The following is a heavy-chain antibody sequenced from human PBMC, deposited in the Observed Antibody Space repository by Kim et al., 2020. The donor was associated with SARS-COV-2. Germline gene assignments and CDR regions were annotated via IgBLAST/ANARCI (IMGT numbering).Heavy chain of an antibody. CDR2: IYYTGST. CDR3: ARASSNWGYAFDI. Sequence: SETLSLTCTVSGGSISSYYWNWIRQPPGKGLEWIVYIYYTGSTSYNPSLKSRVTMSLDTTKNQFSLKLNSVTAADTAVYYCARASSNWGYAFDIWGQGIMVSVSS. CDR1: GGSISSYY. D-gene: IGHD7-27*01. V-gene: IGHV4-59*01. J-gene: IGHJ3*02.